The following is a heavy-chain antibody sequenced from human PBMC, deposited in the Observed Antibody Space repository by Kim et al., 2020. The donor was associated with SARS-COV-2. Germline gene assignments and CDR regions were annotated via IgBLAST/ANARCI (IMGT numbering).Heavy chain of an antibody. CDR1: GFAIGGYW. CDR3: ARDDGFRSIDH. CDR2: NKPDGSLK. D-gene: IGHD6-25*01. V-gene: IGHV3-7*01. J-gene: IGHJ4*02. Sequence: GGSLRLSCAASGFAIGGYWMAWLRQFPGKGLEWVANNKPDGSLKFYVDSVEGRFTVSRDNVKNSVYLQMDGLRPEDTAVYYCARDDGFRSIDHWGQGILVTVSS.